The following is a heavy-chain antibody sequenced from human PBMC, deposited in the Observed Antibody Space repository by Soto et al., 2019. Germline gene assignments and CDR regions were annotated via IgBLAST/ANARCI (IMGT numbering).Heavy chain of an antibody. CDR1: GFTFSSYA. J-gene: IGHJ4*02. CDR3: AKGGVLLWFGELSKFDY. D-gene: IGHD3-10*01. CDR2: ISGSGGST. V-gene: IGHV3-23*01. Sequence: GGSLRLSCAASGFTFSSYAMSWVRQAPGKGLEWVSAISGSGGSTYYADSVKGRFTISRANSKNTLYLQMNSLRAEDTAVYYCAKGGVLLWFGELSKFDYWGQGTLVTVSS.